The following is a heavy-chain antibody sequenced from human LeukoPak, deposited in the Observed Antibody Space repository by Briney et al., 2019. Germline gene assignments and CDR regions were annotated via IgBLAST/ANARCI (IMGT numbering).Heavy chain of an antibody. Sequence: SETLSLTCTVSGGSISSSSYYWGWIRQPPGKGLEWIGSIYYSGSTYYNPSIKSRVTISVDTSKNQFSLKLSSVTAADTAVYYCATGWYYYDSSGYYAPPYYFDYWGQGTLVTVSS. CDR2: IYYSGST. CDR3: ATGWYYYDSSGYYAPPYYFDY. V-gene: IGHV4-39*01. D-gene: IGHD3-22*01. CDR1: GGSISSSSYY. J-gene: IGHJ4*02.